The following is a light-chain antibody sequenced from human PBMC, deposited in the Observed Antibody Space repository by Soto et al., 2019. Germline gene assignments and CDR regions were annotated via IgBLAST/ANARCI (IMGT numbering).Light chain of an antibody. CDR3: QQYNST. J-gene: IGKJ1*01. V-gene: IGKV1-5*03. CDR1: QSISNW. Sequence: QMTQSPSTLSASVGDRVTITCRASQSISNWLAWYQQKPGKAPKLLIYKASSLESGVPSRFSGSGSGTEFTLTISRLQPDDFATYYCQQYNSTFGQGTKVDIK. CDR2: KAS.